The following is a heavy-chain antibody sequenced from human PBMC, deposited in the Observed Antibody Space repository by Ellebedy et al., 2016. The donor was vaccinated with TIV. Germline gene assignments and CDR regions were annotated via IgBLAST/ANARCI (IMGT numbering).Heavy chain of an antibody. V-gene: IGHV3-23*01. CDR1: GFTFSSYT. CDR2: ISGSGGDT. Sequence: PGGSLRLSCAASGFTFSSYTMNWVRQAPGKGLEWVSTISGSGGDTYFADSVRCRFTISRDNSKSTLYLQMNSLRADDTAVYYCAKSYYYGSGSYEPEGTSDYWGQGTLVTVSS. D-gene: IGHD3-10*01. J-gene: IGHJ4*02. CDR3: AKSYYYGSGSYEPEGTSDY.